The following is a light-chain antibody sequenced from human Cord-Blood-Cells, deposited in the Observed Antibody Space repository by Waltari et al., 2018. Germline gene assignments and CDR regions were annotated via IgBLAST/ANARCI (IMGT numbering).Light chain of an antibody. J-gene: IGKJ2*01. CDR3: QQYNNWPPKYT. Sequence: EIVMTQSPATLSVSPGERATLSCRASQSVSSNLAWYQQKPGQAPRLLFHGASTRATGIPVRLSGSGSGTEFTLTISSLQSEDFAVYYCQQYNNWPPKYTFGQGTKLEIK. CDR1: QSVSSN. V-gene: IGKV3-15*01. CDR2: GAS.